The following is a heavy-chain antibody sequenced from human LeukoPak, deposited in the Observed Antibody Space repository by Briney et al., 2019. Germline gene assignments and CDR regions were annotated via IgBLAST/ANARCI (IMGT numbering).Heavy chain of an antibody. CDR3: ARDLNYDSAY. Sequence: GGSLRLSCAASVLNDNSNYKSWVRQAPGKGLEWVSVIYSGGSTYYADSVKGRFTISRDNSKNTVYLQMNSLRAEDTAVYYCARDLNYDSAYWGQGTLVTVSS. D-gene: IGHD3-22*01. CDR1: VLNDNSNY. V-gene: IGHV3-53*01. J-gene: IGHJ4*02. CDR2: IYSGGST.